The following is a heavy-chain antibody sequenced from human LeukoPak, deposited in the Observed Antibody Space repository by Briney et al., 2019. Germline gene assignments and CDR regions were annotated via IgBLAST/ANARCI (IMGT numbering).Heavy chain of an antibody. J-gene: IGHJ4*02. CDR3: ARDRSIAVAAIFDY. CDR2: ISSSGSTI. D-gene: IGHD6-19*01. CDR1: GFTFSDYY. Sequence: SGGSLRLSCAASGFTFSDYYMSWIRQAPGKGLEWVSYISSSGSTIYYADSVKGRFTISRDNAKNSLYLQMNRLRAEDTAVYYCARDRSIAVAAIFDYWGQGTLVTVSS. V-gene: IGHV3-11*04.